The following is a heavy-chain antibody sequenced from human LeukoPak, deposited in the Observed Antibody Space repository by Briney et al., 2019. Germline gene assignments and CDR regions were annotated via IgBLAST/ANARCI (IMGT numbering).Heavy chain of an antibody. J-gene: IGHJ4*02. CDR2: ISSSGTYV. V-gene: IGHV3-21*01. CDR3: ARGLGY. CDR1: GFSFSSYT. Sequence: GGSLRLSCAASGFSFSSYTMMWVRQAPGKGLEWVSSISSSGTYVYNADSVKGRFTISRDNAKNSLYLQMNSLRAEDTAVYYCARGLGYWGQGTLVTVSS.